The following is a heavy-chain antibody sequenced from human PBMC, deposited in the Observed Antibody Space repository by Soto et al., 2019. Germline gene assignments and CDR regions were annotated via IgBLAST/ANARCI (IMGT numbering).Heavy chain of an antibody. Sequence: QVQLHESGPGLVKPSQTLSLTCTVSVGSISGGNYYWSWIRQPPGKRLEWIGYIYYSGSTYYNPSLRSRATISVDTSKSQFSLKLTSVTAADTAVYSWARRLEPDYGDWFYFIYWGQGTLVTVSS. V-gene: IGHV4-30-4*01. CDR2: IYYSGST. CDR1: VGSISGGNYY. D-gene: IGHD4-17*01. CDR3: ARRLEPDYGDWFYFIY. J-gene: IGHJ4*02.